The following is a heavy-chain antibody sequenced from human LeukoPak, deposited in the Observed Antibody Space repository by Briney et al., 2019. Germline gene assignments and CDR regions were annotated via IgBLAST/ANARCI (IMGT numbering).Heavy chain of an antibody. CDR2: IYYSGST. CDR3: ARDWGTYFDY. J-gene: IGHJ4*02. CDR1: GGSVSSGGSR. D-gene: IGHD7-27*01. V-gene: IGHV4-31*03. Sequence: SQTLSLTGNVSGGSVSSGGSRWSWIRQHPGKGLEWIGYIYYSGSTYYNPSLESRLTMSVDTSKNQFSLHLTSVTAADTAVYYCARDWGTYFDYWGQGTLVTVSS.